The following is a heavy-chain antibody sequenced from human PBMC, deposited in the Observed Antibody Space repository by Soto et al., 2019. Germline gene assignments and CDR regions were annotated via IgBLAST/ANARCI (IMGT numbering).Heavy chain of an antibody. CDR3: ARRGTAAAARDY. CDR2: IYYSGST. V-gene: IGHV4-39*01. D-gene: IGHD6-13*01. CDR1: GDSISSSSYY. Sequence: SETLSLTCTVSGDSISSSSYYWGWIRQPPGKGLEWIGRIYYSGSTYYNPSLQSRVTISIETSKTQFSMKLSSVTAADTAVYYCARRGTAAAARDYWGQGTQVTVSS. J-gene: IGHJ4*02.